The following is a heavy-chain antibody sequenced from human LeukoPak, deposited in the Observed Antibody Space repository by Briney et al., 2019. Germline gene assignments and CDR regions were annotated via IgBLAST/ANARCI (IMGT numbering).Heavy chain of an antibody. J-gene: IGHJ3*02. CDR1: GFTFSSYS. CDR2: ISSSSSYI. D-gene: IGHD1-26*01. Sequence: TGGSLRLSCAASGFTFSSYSMNWVRQAPGKGLEWVSSISSSSSYIYYADSVKGRFTISRDNAKNSLYLQMNSLRAEDTAVYYCARDRDGGATPLDAFDIWGQGTMVIVSS. CDR3: ARDRDGGATPLDAFDI. V-gene: IGHV3-21*01.